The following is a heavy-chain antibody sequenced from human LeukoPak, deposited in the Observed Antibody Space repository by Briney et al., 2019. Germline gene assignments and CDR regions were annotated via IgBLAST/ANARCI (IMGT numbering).Heavy chain of an antibody. CDR3: AKWGCSGGSCYPFDY. V-gene: IGHV3-23*01. D-gene: IGHD2-15*01. CDR1: GFTFSSYS. CDR2: ISGTGNGT. J-gene: IGHJ4*02. Sequence: PGGSLRLSCAASGFTFSSYSMNWVRQAPGKGLEWVPAISGTGNGTYYADSVKGRFTISRDNSKNTLYLQMNSLRAEDTAVYYCAKWGCSGGSCYPFDYWGQGTLVTVSS.